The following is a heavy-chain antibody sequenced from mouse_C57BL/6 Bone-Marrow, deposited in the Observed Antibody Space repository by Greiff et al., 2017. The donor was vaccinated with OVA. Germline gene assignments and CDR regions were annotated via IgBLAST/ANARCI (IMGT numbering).Heavy chain of an antibody. D-gene: IGHD2-4*01. CDR1: GYAFSSSW. Sequence: VQLQESGPELVKPGASVKISCKASGYAFSSSWMNWVKQRPGEGLEWIGRIYPGDGDTNYNGKFKGKATVTADKSSSTAYMRLSSLTSEDSAVYCCGRKDDYDGYFDIWGTGTTVTVSS. J-gene: IGHJ1*03. CDR3: GRKDDYDGYFDI. CDR2: IYPGDGDT. V-gene: IGHV1-82*01.